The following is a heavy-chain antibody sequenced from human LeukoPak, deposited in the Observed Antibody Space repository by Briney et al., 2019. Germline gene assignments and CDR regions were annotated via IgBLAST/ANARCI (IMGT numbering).Heavy chain of an antibody. V-gene: IGHV3-7*01. J-gene: IGHJ6*03. CDR2: IKQDGSEK. CDR3: ARGHSSGSNPYYYYYMDV. CDR1: GFTFSSYW. D-gene: IGHD6-19*01. Sequence: PGGSLRLSCAASGFTFSSYWMSWVRQAPGKGLEWVANIKQDGSEKYYVDSVKGRFTISRDNAKNSLYLQMNSLRAEDTAVYYCARGHSSGSNPYYYYYMDVWGKGTTVTVSS.